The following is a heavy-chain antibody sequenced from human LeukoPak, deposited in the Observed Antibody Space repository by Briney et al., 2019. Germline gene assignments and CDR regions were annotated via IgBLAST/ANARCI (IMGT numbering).Heavy chain of an antibody. CDR2: INHSGST. V-gene: IGHV4-34*01. Sequence: SETLSLTCAVYGGSFSGYYWSWIRQPPGKGLEWIGEINHSGSTNYNPSLKSRVTISVDTSKNQFSLKLSSVTAADTAVYYCARLAAPYWGQGTLVTVSS. J-gene: IGHJ4*02. CDR1: GGSFSGYY. D-gene: IGHD6-13*01. CDR3: ARLAAPY.